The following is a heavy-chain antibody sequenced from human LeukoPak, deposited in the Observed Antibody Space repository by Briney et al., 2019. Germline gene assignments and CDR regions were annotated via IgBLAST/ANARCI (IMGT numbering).Heavy chain of an antibody. CDR3: ARISGSYYGPPDY. CDR2: IRYDGSNK. D-gene: IGHD3-10*01. CDR1: GFTFSSYG. J-gene: IGHJ4*02. V-gene: IGHV3-30*02. Sequence: GGSLRLSCAASGFTFSSYGMHWVRQAPGKGLEWVAFIRYDGSNKYYADSVKGRFTISRDNSKNTLYLQMNSLRAEDTAVYYCARISGSYYGPPDYWGQGTLVTVSS.